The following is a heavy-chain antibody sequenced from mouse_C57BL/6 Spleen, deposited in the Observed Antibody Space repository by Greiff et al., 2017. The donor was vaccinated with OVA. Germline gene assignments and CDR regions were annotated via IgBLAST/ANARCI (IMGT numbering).Heavy chain of an antibody. CDR2: IDPSASYT. CDR3: ARGGGSTSFDY. V-gene: IGHV1-50*01. CDR1: GYTFTSYW. Sequence: QVQLQQSGAELVKPGASVKLSCKASGYTFTSYWMQWVKQRPGQGLEWIGEIDPSASYTTYNQKFKGKATFTVDTSSSTAYMQLSSLTSDDAAVYYCARGGGSTSFDYWGQGTTLTVSS. J-gene: IGHJ2*01. D-gene: IGHD1-1*01.